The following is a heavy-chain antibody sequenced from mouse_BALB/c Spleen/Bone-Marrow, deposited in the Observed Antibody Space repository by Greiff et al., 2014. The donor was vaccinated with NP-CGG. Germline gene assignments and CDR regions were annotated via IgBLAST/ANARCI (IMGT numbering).Heavy chain of an antibody. CDR1: GFNIKDTY. J-gene: IGHJ2*01. V-gene: IGHV14-3*02. CDR3: ATDSSGYLDY. CDR2: IDPANGNT. Sequence: EVQLQQSGAELAKPGASVKLSCTASGFNIKDTYMHWVKQRPEQGLEWIGRIDPANGNTKYDPKFQGKATITADTSSNTAYLQLSSLTSEDTAVYYCATDSSGYLDYWGQGTTLTVSS. D-gene: IGHD3-2*01.